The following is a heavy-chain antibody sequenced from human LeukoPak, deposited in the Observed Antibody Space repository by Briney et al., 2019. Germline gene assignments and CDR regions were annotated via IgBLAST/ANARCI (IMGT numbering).Heavy chain of an antibody. D-gene: IGHD3-10*01. V-gene: IGHV1-18*01. Sequence: ASVTVSCKASGYTFTSYGISWVRQAPGQGLEWMGWISAYNGNTNYAQKLQGRVTMTTDTSTSTAYMELRSLRSDDTAVYYCARDSVFNYYGSGSYNYYYGMDVWGQGTTVTVSS. CDR3: ARDSVFNYYGSGSYNYYYGMDV. J-gene: IGHJ6*02. CDR2: ISAYNGNT. CDR1: GYTFTSYG.